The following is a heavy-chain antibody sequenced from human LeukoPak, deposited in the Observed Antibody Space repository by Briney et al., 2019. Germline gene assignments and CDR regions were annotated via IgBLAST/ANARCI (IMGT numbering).Heavy chain of an antibody. CDR1: GYTFTSYG. Sequence: EASVKVSCKASGYTFTSYGISWLRQAPGQGLEWMGWISAYNGNTNYAQKLQGRVTMTTDTSTSTAYMELRSLRSDDTAVYYCARVPSPVVVVAATPLYGMDVWGQGTTVTVSS. J-gene: IGHJ6*02. V-gene: IGHV1-18*01. CDR2: ISAYNGNT. CDR3: ARVPSPVVVVAATPLYGMDV. D-gene: IGHD2-15*01.